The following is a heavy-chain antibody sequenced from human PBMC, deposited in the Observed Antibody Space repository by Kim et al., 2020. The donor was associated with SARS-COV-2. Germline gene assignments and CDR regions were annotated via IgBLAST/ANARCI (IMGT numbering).Heavy chain of an antibody. J-gene: IGHJ4*02. V-gene: IGHV4-39*01. CDR1: GGSISSSSYY. Sequence: SETLSLTCTVSGGSISSSSYYWGWIRQPPGKGLEWIGSIYYSGSTYYNPSLKSRVTISVDTSKNQFSLKLSSVTAADTAVYYCARNLVYSSSWYDDYWGQGTLVTVSS. CDR3: ARNLVYSSSWYDDY. CDR2: IYYSGST. D-gene: IGHD6-13*01.